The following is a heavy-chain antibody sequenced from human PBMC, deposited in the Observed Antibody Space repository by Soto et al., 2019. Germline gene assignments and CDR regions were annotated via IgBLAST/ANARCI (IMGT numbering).Heavy chain of an antibody. CDR3: ARDHGGQSGNFIFDN. V-gene: IGHV3-33*01. CDR2: LWYHGSDK. Sequence: GGSLRLSCATSGFTFSDYVMHWVRQAPGKRLEWVAVLWYHGSDKFYADSVKGRFTISRDNSKNTLYLQMNNLRAEDTAVYYCARDHGGQSGNFIFDNSGQGTPVTVSS. D-gene: IGHD3-16*01. CDR1: GFTFSDYV. J-gene: IGHJ4*02.